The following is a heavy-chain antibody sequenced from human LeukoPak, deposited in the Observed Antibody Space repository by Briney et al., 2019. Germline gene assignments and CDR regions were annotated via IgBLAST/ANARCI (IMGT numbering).Heavy chain of an antibody. CDR2: ISYDGCNK. D-gene: IGHD3-22*01. CDR3: AKVDDYDSSGYYYAEDAFDI. CDR1: GFTFSSYG. Sequence: PGGSLRLSCAASGFTFSSYGMHWVGQAPAKGLEGVAVISYDGCNKYYADSVKGRFTISRDNSKNTLYLQTNSLRAEDTAVYYCAKVDDYDSSGYYYAEDAFDIWGQGTMVTVSS. J-gene: IGHJ3*02. V-gene: IGHV3-30*18.